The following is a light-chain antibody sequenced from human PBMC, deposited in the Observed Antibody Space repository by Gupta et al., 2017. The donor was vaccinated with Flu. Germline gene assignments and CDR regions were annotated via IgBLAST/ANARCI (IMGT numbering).Light chain of an antibody. Sequence: GQTARITCSGDNLGNKYTCWYQQRPGQSPLLIIYEDVKRPSGIPERFSGSNSGDTATLTITGTQAMDEADYYCQTWDRTSDHWVFGGGTKLTVL. CDR3: QTWDRTSDHWV. J-gene: IGLJ3*02. CDR2: EDV. V-gene: IGLV3-1*01. CDR1: NLGNKY.